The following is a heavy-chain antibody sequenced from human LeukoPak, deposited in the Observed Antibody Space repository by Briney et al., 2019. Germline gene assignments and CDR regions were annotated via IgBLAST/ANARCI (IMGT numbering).Heavy chain of an antibody. D-gene: IGHD3-10*01. V-gene: IGHV4-4*07. Sequence: PSETLSLTCTVSGGFISSYYWSWIRQPAGKGLEWIGSIYTSGSTNYNPSLKSRVTMSVDTSKNQFSLKLSSVTAADTAVYYCARVSPGRSYYYGSGSYSNWFDPWGQGTLVTVSS. CDR3: ARVSPGRSYYYGSGSYSNWFDP. CDR2: IYTSGST. CDR1: GGFISSYY. J-gene: IGHJ5*02.